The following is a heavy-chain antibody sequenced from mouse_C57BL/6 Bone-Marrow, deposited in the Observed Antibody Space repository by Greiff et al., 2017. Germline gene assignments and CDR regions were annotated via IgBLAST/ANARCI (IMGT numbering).Heavy chain of an antibody. D-gene: IGHD2-4*01. V-gene: IGHV5-2*01. CDR2: INSDGGST. CDR1: EYEFPSHD. Sequence: EVKLMESGGGLVQPGESLKLSCESNEYEFPSHDMSWVRKTPEKRLELVAAINSDGGSTYYPDTMERRFIISRDNTKKTLYLQMSSLRSEDTALYYCARHAYYDYDEGWYVDVWGTGTTVTVSS. J-gene: IGHJ1*03. CDR3: ARHAYYDYDEGWYVDV.